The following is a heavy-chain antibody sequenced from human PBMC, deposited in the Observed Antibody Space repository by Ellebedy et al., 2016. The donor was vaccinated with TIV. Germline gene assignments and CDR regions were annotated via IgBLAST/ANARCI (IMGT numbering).Heavy chain of an antibody. Sequence: SETLSLTCTVSGGSISSSPYYWGWIRQPPGKGLEWIGTVYYSGNTYYNPSLKSRVTISVDTSMNRFSLELNSVTAADTAVYYCARGNWYAVDYWGQGTLVTVSS. CDR1: GGSISSSPYY. V-gene: IGHV4-39*01. J-gene: IGHJ4*02. D-gene: IGHD1-1*01. CDR2: VYYSGNT. CDR3: ARGNWYAVDY.